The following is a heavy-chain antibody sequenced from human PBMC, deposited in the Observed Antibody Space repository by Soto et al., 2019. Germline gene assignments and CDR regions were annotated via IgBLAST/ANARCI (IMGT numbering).Heavy chain of an antibody. CDR2: IYYLGST. CDR1: SISTYY. CDR3: ARHTPAISISDH. V-gene: IGHV4-59*08. Sequence: SETLSLTCTVDSISTYYWNWIRQTPGKGLEWIGSIYYLGSTYYNRSLKSRVTISVDTSKNQFSLRLSSVTAADTAVYYCARHTPAISISDHWGQGTLVTVSS. D-gene: IGHD2-15*01. J-gene: IGHJ4*02.